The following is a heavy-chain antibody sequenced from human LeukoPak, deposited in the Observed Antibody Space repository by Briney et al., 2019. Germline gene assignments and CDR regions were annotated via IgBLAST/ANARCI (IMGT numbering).Heavy chain of an antibody. D-gene: IGHD2-2*02. J-gene: IGHJ4*02. CDR2: INPRGGST. Sequence: ASVTVSFTASGYTFTINYIHWVRQAPGEGLEWMGIINPRGGSTSYAQRFQGRVTMTRDTSTSTVYMELSSLKSEDTAVYYCPRELAINREIDYWGQGTLVTVSS. CDR1: GYTFTINY. CDR3: PRELAINREIDY. V-gene: IGHV1-46*01.